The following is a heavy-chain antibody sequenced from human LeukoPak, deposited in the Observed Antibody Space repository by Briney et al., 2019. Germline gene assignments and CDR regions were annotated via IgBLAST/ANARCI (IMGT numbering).Heavy chain of an antibody. CDR3: ATGDMVGTTRKKYFQD. V-gene: IGHV3-23*01. D-gene: IGHD1-26*01. Sequence: GGSLRLSCAASGFTFSIYAMSWVRQAPGKGLEWVSAISGSGGSTFYTDSVKGRFTVSRDNSKNTVYLQMNSLRAEDTAVYYCATGDMVGTTRKKYFQDWGQGTLVTVSS. CDR2: ISGSGGST. CDR1: GFTFSIYA. J-gene: IGHJ1*01.